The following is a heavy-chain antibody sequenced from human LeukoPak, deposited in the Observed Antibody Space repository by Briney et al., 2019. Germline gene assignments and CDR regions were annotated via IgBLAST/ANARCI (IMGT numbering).Heavy chain of an antibody. CDR3: AKDPSPAAADPFFDY. D-gene: IGHD6-13*01. Sequence: GGSLRLSCAASGFTFSSYAMHWVRQAPGKGLEWVAVISYDGSNKYYADSVKGRFTISRDNSKNTLYLQMNSLRAEDTAVYYCAKDPSPAAADPFFDYWGQGTLVTVSS. V-gene: IGHV3-30-3*01. J-gene: IGHJ4*02. CDR1: GFTFSSYA. CDR2: ISYDGSNK.